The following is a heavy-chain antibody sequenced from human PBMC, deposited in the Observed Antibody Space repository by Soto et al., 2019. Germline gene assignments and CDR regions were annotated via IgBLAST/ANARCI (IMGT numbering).Heavy chain of an antibody. CDR3: ARESEDLTSNFDY. CDR1: GFTFSNAW. CDR2: ISSTTNYI. J-gene: IGHJ4*02. V-gene: IGHV3-21*06. Sequence: GGSLRLSCAASGFTFSNAWMNWVRQAPGKGLEWVSSISSTTNYIYYGDSMKGRFTISRDNAKNSLYLEMNSLRAEDTAVYYCARESEDLTSNFDYWGQGTLVTVSS.